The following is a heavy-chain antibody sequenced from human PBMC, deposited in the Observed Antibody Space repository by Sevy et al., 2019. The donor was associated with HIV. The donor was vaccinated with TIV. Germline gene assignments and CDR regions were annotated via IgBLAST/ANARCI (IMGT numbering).Heavy chain of an antibody. CDR2: IIPIFGTA. CDR1: GGTFSSYA. J-gene: IGHJ5*02. CDR3: ASTQRWLHFPNNWFDP. Sequence: ASVKVSCKASGGTFSSYAISWVRQAPGQGLEWMGGIIPIFGTANYAQKFQGRVTITADESTSTAYMELRSLRSEDTAGYYCASTQRWLHFPNNWFDPWGQGTLVTVSS. V-gene: IGHV1-69*13. D-gene: IGHD5-12*01.